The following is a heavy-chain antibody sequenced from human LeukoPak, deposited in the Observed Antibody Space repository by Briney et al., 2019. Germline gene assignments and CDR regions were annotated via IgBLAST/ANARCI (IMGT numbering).Heavy chain of an antibody. CDR1: GFTFSSYW. D-gene: IGHD6-19*01. Sequence: GGSLRLSCAASGFTFSSYWMHWVRQAPGKGLMWVSRINSDGSSRIYADSVKGRFTISRDNAKNTLYLQMNSLRGEDTAVYYCAKDYSSGWYESWFDPWGQGTLVAVSS. V-gene: IGHV3-74*01. J-gene: IGHJ5*02. CDR3: AKDYSSGWYESWFDP. CDR2: INSDGSSR.